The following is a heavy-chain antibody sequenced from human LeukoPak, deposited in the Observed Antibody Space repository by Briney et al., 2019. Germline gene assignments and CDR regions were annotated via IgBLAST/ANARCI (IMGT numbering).Heavy chain of an antibody. J-gene: IGHJ5*02. CDR1: GYTFTSYD. Sequence: GASVKVSCKASGYTFTSYDISWVRQAPGQGPEWMGWISAYNGNTNYAQKLQGRVTMTTDTSTSTAYMELRSLRSDDTAVYYCARGVWAVPSSPWFDPWGQGTLVTVSS. V-gene: IGHV1-18*01. CDR2: ISAYNGNT. CDR3: ARGVWAVPSSPWFDP. D-gene: IGHD2-2*01.